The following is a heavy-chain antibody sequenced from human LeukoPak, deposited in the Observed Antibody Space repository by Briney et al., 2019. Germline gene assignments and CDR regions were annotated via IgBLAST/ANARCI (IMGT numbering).Heavy chain of an antibody. V-gene: IGHV3-53*01. CDR2: IYSGGST. J-gene: IGHJ3*02. D-gene: IGHD5-24*01. CDR3: ARRRDGYNGAFDI. Sequence: PGGSLRLSCAASGFTVSSNYMSRVRQAPGKGLEWDSVIYSGGSTYYADSAKGRFTISRDNSKNTLFLQMNSLRAEDTAVYYCARRRDGYNGAFDIWGQGQWSPSLQ. CDR1: GFTVSSNY.